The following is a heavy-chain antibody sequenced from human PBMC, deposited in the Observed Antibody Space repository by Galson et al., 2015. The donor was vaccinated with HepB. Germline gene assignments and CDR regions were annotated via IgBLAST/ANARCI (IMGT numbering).Heavy chain of an antibody. V-gene: IGHV3-15*01. D-gene: IGHD6-19*01. Sequence: SLRLSCAASGLTFNNAWLSWVRQAPGSGQVRLGHVRGKADGGTIHPAAPVKGRFTISRDNSKNTLYLQMNSLRAKDTAVYYCAKVSPSGWYSDWFDPWGQGTLVTVSS. J-gene: IGHJ5*02. CDR3: AKVSPSGWYSDWFDP. CDR1: GLTFNNAW. CDR2: VRGKADGGTI.